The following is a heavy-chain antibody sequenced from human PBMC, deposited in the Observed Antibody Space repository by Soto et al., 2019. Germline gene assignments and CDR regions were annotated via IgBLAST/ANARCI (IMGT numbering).Heavy chain of an antibody. CDR2: INAGNGHT. CDR3: ARDPSGYYGMDV. D-gene: IGHD6-25*01. Sequence: ASVKVSCKASGYTFTSYAMHWVRQAPGQRLEWMGWINAGNGHTKYSQKFQGRVTITRDTSASTAYRELSSLRSEDTAVYYCARDPSGYYGMDVWGQGTTVTVSS. J-gene: IGHJ6*02. V-gene: IGHV1-3*01. CDR1: GYTFTSYA.